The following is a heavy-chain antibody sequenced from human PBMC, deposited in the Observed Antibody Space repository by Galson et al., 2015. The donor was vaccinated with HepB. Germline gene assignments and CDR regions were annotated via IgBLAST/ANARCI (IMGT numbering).Heavy chain of an antibody. CDR2: IDPSDSYT. V-gene: IGHV5-10-1*01. Sequence: QSGAEVKKPGESLRISCKGSGYNFTNYWIIWVRQMPGKGLEWMGRIDPSDSYTNYSPSFQGHVTISADKSISTAYLQWSSHKASDTAVYYCARSWGDSSAYVFDSWGQGTLVTVSS. CDR3: ARSWGDSSAYVFDS. CDR1: GYNFTNYW. D-gene: IGHD3-22*01. J-gene: IGHJ4*02.